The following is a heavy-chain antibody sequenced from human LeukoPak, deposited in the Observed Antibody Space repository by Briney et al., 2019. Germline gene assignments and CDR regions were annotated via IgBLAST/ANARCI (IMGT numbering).Heavy chain of an antibody. V-gene: IGHV1-8*03. D-gene: IGHD2-15*01. Sequence: ASVKVSCKSSGYTFTSYDINWVRQATAQGLEWMGWMNPNSGNTGYAQKFQGRVTITRNTYISTAYMELSSLRSEDTAVYYCARADCSGGSCYLGSDVWGKGTTVTVSS. J-gene: IGHJ6*04. CDR1: GYTFTSYD. CDR3: ARADCSGGSCYLGSDV. CDR2: MNPNSGNT.